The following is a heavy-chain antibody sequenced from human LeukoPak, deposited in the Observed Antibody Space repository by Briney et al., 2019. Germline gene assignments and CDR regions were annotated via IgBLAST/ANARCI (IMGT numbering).Heavy chain of an antibody. Sequence: GASVKVSCKASGFTFTSYGISWVRQAPGQGLEWMGWIGAYNGNTNYAQKLQGRVTMTTDTSTSTAYMELRSLRSDDTAVYYCARGAHYDFWSGSQPEYYYYGMDVWGQGTTVTVSS. CDR2: IGAYNGNT. CDR3: ARGAHYDFWSGSQPEYYYYGMDV. CDR1: GFTFTSYG. D-gene: IGHD3-3*01. J-gene: IGHJ6*02. V-gene: IGHV1-18*01.